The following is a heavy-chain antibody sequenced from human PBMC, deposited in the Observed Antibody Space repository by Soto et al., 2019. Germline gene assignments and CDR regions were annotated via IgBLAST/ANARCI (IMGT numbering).Heavy chain of an antibody. J-gene: IGHJ3*02. V-gene: IGHV1-2*04. D-gene: IGHD5-18*01. CDR2: FNPNSGGT. CDR3: ARVRRGYSCGSSAFDAFDI. CDR1: GYTFTGYY. Sequence: ASVKVSCKASGYTFTGYYMHWVRQAPGQGLEWMGWFNPNSGGTNYAQKCQGWVTMTRDTSISTAYMELSRLRSDDTAVYYCARVRRGYSCGSSAFDAFDIWGQRTMVTVSS.